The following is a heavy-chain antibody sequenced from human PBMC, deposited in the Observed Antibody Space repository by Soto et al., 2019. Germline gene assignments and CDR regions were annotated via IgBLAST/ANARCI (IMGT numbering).Heavy chain of an antibody. CDR1: GFTFSDYR. D-gene: IGHD1-26*01. CDR3: TRDIGKYSFND. V-gene: IGHV3-72*01. CDR2: IRNKANSYTI. J-gene: IGHJ4*02. Sequence: EVQLVESGGDLVQPGGSLRLSCIGSGFTFSDYRMDWVRQAPGKGLEWIARIRNKANSYTIEYAASVKGRFSISRDDSKNSLFLQMSSLRTEDTAIYYCTRDIGKYSFNDWGQGTLVTVSS.